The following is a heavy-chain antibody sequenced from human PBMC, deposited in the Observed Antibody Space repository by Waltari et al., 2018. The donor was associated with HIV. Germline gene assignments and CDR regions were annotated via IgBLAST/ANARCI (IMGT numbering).Heavy chain of an antibody. CDR1: GFTFSSYD. V-gene: IGHV3-13*01. J-gene: IGHJ4*02. CDR3: ARATVGLDY. Sequence: EVQLVESGGGLVQPGGSLRLSCAASGFTFSSYDMHWVREATGKSLEWVSAIGTAGDTDYLGSVKGRFTISRDNAKNSLYLQMNSLRAGDTAVYYCARATVGLDYWGPGTLVTVSS. CDR2: IGTAGDT.